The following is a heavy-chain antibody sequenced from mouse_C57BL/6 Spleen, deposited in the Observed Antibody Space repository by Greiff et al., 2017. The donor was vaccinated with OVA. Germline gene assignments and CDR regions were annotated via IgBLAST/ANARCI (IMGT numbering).Heavy chain of an antibody. Sequence: VQLQQPGAELVMPGASVKLSCKASGYTFTSYWMHWVKQRPGQGLEWIGEIDPSDSNTNYNQKFKGKSTLTVDKSSSTAYMQLSSLTSEDSAVYYCAREGQLRRRPDYWGQGTTLTVSS. J-gene: IGHJ2*01. V-gene: IGHV1-69*01. D-gene: IGHD3-2*02. CDR2: IDPSDSNT. CDR3: AREGQLRRRPDY. CDR1: GYTFTSYW.